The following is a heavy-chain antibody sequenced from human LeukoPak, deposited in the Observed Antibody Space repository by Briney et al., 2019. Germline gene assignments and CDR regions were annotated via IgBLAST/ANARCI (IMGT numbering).Heavy chain of an antibody. V-gene: IGHV1-8*01. D-gene: IGHD2-15*01. CDR1: GYTFTSYD. Sequence: GASVKVSCKASGYTFTSYDFNWVRQATGQGLEWMGWMNPSSGNTDYAPKFQGRVTMTRDISIRTAYMELSSLRSEDTAVYYCARGAVSRDCSGGSCYHFDIWGQGTMATVSS. CDR3: ARGAVSRDCSGGSCYHFDI. CDR2: MNPSSGNT. J-gene: IGHJ3*02.